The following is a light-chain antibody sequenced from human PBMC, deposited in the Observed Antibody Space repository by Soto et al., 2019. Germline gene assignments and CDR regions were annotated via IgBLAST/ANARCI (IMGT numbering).Light chain of an antibody. V-gene: IGKV3-11*01. CDR2: DAS. Sequence: EVVLTQSPATLSLSPGERATLSCRASQSVTRNLAWYQQKPGQAPRLLIYDASNRATGIPARFSGSGSETDFPLTISSLVTEDLEFYYCQRRQHWPPFTGGGGTKVEI. CDR1: QSVTRN. CDR3: QRRQHWPPFT. J-gene: IGKJ4*02.